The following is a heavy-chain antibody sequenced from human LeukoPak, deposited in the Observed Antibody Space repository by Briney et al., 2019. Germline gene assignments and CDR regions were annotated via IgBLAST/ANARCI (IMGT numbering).Heavy chain of an antibody. D-gene: IGHD3-22*01. V-gene: IGHV3-53*01. J-gene: IGHJ4*02. CDR3: AGDTSGYYYVDY. Sequence: PGGSLRLSCAASGFTVSSNYMSWVRQAPGKGLEWVSVIYCGGSTYYADSVKGRFTVSRDNSKNMLYLQMNSLRVEDTAVYYCAGDTSGYYYVDYWGQGTLVTVSS. CDR2: IYCGGST. CDR1: GFTVSSNY.